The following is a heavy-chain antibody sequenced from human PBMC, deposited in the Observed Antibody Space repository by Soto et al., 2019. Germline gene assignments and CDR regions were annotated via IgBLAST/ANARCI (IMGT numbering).Heavy chain of an antibody. J-gene: IGHJ3*02. V-gene: IGHV1-2*04. D-gene: IGHD1-26*01. CDR2: INPNSGGT. CDR3: VRPVGRGATGSVAGDI. CDR1: GYTFTAHS. Sequence: QVQLVQSGTEVKKPGASVKVSCKASGYTFTAHSMHWVRQAPGQGLEWMGWINPNSGGTIYAQKFRGCVTMTRDTSINTAYMELNSLTSDDTAMYYCVRPVGRGATGSVAGDILGQGTIVTISS.